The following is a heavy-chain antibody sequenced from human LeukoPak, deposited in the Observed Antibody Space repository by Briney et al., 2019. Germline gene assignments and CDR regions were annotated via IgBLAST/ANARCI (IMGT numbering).Heavy chain of an antibody. V-gene: IGHV2-26*01. CDR1: GFSLSNARMG. J-gene: IGHJ4*02. CDR3: ARILTPYDNGGYYLVLFDY. Sequence: SGPVLVKPTETLTLTCTVSGFSLSNARMGVSRIRQPPGKALEWLARIFSNDEKSYSTSLKSRLTISKDTSKSQVVLTMTNMDPVDTATYYCARILTPYDNGGYYLVLFDYWGQGTLVTVSS. D-gene: IGHD3-22*01. CDR2: IFSNDEK.